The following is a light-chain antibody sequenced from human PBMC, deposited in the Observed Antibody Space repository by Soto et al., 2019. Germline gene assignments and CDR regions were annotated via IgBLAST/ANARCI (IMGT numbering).Light chain of an antibody. Sequence: EIVLTQSAGSLSLSPGERATLSCRASQSASSSYLAWYQQKPGQAPRLLIYGASSRATGIPDRFSGSGSGTDFTLTISRLEPEDFAVYYCQQYGGSPLTFGGGTKVEIK. CDR3: QQYGGSPLT. V-gene: IGKV3-20*01. J-gene: IGKJ4*01. CDR2: GAS. CDR1: QSASSSY.